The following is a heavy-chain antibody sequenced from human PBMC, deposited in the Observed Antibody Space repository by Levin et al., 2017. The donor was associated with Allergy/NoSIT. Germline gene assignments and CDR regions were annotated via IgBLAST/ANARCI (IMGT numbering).Heavy chain of an antibody. V-gene: IGHV3-23*01. CDR3: AKRGSYPHYYFDY. CDR1: GFTFSSYD. Sequence: GESLKISCAASGFTFSSYDLNWVRQAPGKGLEYVSGISASGTITYYADSMKGRFTISRDNSRNTVYLQMNSLRADDTAVYYCAKRGSYPHYYFDYWGQGTLLTVSS. J-gene: IGHJ4*02. CDR2: ISASGTIT. D-gene: IGHD1-26*01.